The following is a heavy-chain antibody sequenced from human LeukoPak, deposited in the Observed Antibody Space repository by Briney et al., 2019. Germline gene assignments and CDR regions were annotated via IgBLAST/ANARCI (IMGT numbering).Heavy chain of an antibody. Sequence: PGRSLRLSCAASGFTFDDYAMHWVRQAPGKGLEWVSGISWNSGSIGYADSVKGRFTISRDNAKSSLYLQMNSLRAEDTALYYCAKASYSSSWFYYFDYWGQGTLVTVSS. CDR2: ISWNSGSI. D-gene: IGHD6-13*01. V-gene: IGHV3-9*01. CDR3: AKASYSSSWFYYFDY. J-gene: IGHJ4*02. CDR1: GFTFDDYA.